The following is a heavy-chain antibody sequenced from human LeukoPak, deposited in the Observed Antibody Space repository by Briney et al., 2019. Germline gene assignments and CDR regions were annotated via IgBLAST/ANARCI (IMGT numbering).Heavy chain of an antibody. CDR2: IKQDGGEK. J-gene: IGHJ4*02. CDR3: ATAEDSDDISVYLDY. CDR1: GFIFSSYW. Sequence: GSLRLSCSGSGFIFSSYWMTWVRQAPGKGLEWVANIKQDGGEKYYVDSVKGRFTISRDNAKNSLYLQMNSLSAEDTAVYYCATAEDSDDISVYLDYGGQGTLATVS. V-gene: IGHV3-7*01. D-gene: IGHD3-22*01.